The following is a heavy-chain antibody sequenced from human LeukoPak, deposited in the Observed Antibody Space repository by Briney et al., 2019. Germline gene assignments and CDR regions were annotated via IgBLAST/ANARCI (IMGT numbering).Heavy chain of an antibody. CDR2: TYYRSKWYN. V-gene: IGHV6-1*01. D-gene: IGHD4-23*01. CDR3: ARGMVKINYYMDV. CDR1: GDSVSSNSAA. Sequence: SQTLSLTCAISGDSVSSNSAAWNWIRQSPSRGLEWLGRTYYRSKWYNDYTVSMRSRITINPDTSKNQFSLQLNSVTPEDTAVYYCARGMVKINYYMDVWGKGATVTVSS. J-gene: IGHJ6*03.